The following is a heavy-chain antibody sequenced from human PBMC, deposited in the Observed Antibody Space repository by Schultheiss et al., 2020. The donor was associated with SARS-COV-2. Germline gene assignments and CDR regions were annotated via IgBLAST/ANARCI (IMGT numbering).Heavy chain of an antibody. D-gene: IGHD5-18*01. Sequence: GGSLRLSCAASGFTVSSNYMSWVRQAPGKGLEWVSALSGSGGSTYYADSVKGRFTISRDNSKNTLYLQMNSLRAEDTAVYYCAKGYSYGTPFDYWGQGTLVTVSS. CDR2: LSGSGGST. CDR3: AKGYSYGTPFDY. CDR1: GFTVSSNY. V-gene: IGHV3-23*01. J-gene: IGHJ4*02.